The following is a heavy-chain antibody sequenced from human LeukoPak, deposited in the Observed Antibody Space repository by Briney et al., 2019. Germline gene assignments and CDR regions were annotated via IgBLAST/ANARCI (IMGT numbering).Heavy chain of an antibody. J-gene: IGHJ4*02. CDR2: ISHSENT. V-gene: IGHV4-4*02. CDR1: GGSISSRSW. Sequence: SGTLSLTCAVSGGSISSRSWWSWVRQAPGKGLEWIGEISHSENTNYNPSLESRVTTSIDKSNNQFSLNLTSVTAADTAVYYCARSDYIWGSYRVYDYWGQGTLVTVSS. CDR3: ARSDYIWGSYRVYDY. D-gene: IGHD3-16*02.